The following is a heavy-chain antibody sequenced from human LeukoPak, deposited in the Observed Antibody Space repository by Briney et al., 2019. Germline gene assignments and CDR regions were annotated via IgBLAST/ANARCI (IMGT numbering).Heavy chain of an antibody. CDR3: AREENCGGDCPMGD. V-gene: IGHV4-34*01. CDR2: INHSGST. CDR1: GGSFSGYY. J-gene: IGHJ4*02. Sequence: PSETLSLTCAVYGGSFSGYYWSWIRQPPGKGLEWIGEINHSGSTNYNPSLKNRVTISVDRSKNQFSLKLSSVTAADTAVYYCAREENCGGDCPMGDWGQGTLVTVSS. D-gene: IGHD2-21*01.